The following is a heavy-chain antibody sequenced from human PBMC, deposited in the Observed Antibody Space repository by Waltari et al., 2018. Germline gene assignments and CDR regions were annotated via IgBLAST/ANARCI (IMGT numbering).Heavy chain of an antibody. Sequence: QLQLQESGPRLGRPSETLSLICRVSGVSITSKRHYWAWIRQSPGQGLEWIGTVSYSGTTYISPSLKSRVSVSRDTSKNQVSLILGSVTAADMAVYYCATYIGASVGTAAFDVWGQGTMVTVSS. V-gene: IGHV4-39*01. CDR1: GVSITSKRHY. CDR3: ATYIGASVGTAAFDV. D-gene: IGHD5-12*01. J-gene: IGHJ3*01. CDR2: VSYSGTT.